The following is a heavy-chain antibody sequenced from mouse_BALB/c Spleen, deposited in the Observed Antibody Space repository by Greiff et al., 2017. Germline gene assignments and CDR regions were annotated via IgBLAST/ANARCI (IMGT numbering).Heavy chain of an antibody. Sequence: EVLLVESGGGLVKPGGSLKLSCAASGFTFSSYSMSWVRQSPEKRLEWVAEISSGGSYTYYPDTVTGRFTISRDNAKNTLYLEMSSLRSEDTAMYYCSSGEGPFAYWGQGTLVTVSA. CDR1: GFTFSSYS. D-gene: IGHD3-3*01. V-gene: IGHV5-9-4*01. CDR2: ISSGGSYT. J-gene: IGHJ3*01. CDR3: SSGEGPFAY.